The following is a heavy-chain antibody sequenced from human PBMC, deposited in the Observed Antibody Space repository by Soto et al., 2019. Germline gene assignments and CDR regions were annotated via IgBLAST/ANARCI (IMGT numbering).Heavy chain of an antibody. V-gene: IGHV4-39*01. CDR1: GGSISSSSYY. D-gene: IGHD3-16*02. CDR3: ASHPLDLRLGELSSQVGLGYYYYGMDV. CDR2: IYYSGST. J-gene: IGHJ6*02. Sequence: QLQLQESGPGLVKPSETLSLTCTVSGGSISSSSYYWGWIRQPPGKGLEWIGSIYYSGSTYYNPSLKSPVTISVDTSKTQFSLKLSSVTAADTAVYYCASHPLDLRLGELSSQVGLGYYYYGMDVWGQGTTVTVSS.